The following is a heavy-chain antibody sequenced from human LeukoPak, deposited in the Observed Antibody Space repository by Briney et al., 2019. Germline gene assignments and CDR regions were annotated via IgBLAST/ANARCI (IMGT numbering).Heavy chain of an antibody. CDR2: ISTSSSYI. CDR1: GFTFSYYN. D-gene: IGHD1-7*01. CDR3: ARDGELHSAFDI. Sequence: KPGGSLRLSCAASGFTFSYYNMNWVRQAPGKGLEWVSSISTSSSYIHYADSVKGRFTISRDNAKNSLYLQMNSLRAEDTAVYYCARDGELHSAFDIWGQGTMVTVSS. V-gene: IGHV3-21*01. J-gene: IGHJ3*02.